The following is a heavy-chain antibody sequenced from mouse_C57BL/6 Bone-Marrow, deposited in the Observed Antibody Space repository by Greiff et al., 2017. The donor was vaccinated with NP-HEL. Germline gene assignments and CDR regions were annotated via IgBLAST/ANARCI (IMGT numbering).Heavy chain of an antibody. V-gene: IGHV7-3*01. J-gene: IGHJ2*01. CDR1: GFTFTDYY. Sequence: EVQVVESGGGLVQPGGSLSLSCAASGFTFTDYYMSWVRQPPGKALEWLGFIRNKANGYTTEYSASVKGRFTISRDNSQSILYLQMNALRAEDSATYYCARISGKDFDYWGQGTTLTVSS. D-gene: IGHD4-1*01. CDR3: ARISGKDFDY. CDR2: IRNKANGYTT.